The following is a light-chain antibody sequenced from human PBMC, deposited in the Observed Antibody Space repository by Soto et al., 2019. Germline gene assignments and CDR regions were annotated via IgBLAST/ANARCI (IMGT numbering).Light chain of an antibody. V-gene: IGKV3D-15*01. J-gene: IGKJ1*01. Sequence: VMTQSPATLSVSPGERAALAWRASQSVSSNLAWYQQEPGQAPRLLIYGASSRATGIPDRFSGSGSGTDFTLTISSLQSEDFAVYYCQQXNNWPPWTCGQGTKVDIK. CDR2: GAS. CDR3: QQXNNWPPWT. CDR1: QSVSSN.